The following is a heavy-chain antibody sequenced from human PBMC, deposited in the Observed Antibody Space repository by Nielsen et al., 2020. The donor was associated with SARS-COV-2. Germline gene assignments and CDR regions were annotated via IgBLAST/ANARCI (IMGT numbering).Heavy chain of an antibody. CDR1: GFTFSSYS. CDR3: ARDNWGRMDV. J-gene: IGHJ6*02. V-gene: IGHV3-66*01. CDR2: IYTDGST. D-gene: IGHD7-27*01. Sequence: GESLKISCAASGFTFSSYSMNWVRQAAGKGLDWVSVIYTDGSTSHADSVKGRFTISRDNSKNTLYLQMNSLRAEDTAVYYCARDNWGRMDVWGQGTTVTVSS.